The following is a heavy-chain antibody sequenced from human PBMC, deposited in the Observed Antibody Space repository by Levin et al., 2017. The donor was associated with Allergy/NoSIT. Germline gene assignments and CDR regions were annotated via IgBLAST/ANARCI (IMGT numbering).Heavy chain of an antibody. V-gene: IGHV3-7*01. CDR1: GFTFSSFW. Sequence: GGSLRLSCAASGFTFSSFWMSWVRQAPGKGLEWVAKIKQDGSEKYYVDSVKGRFTISRDNAKNSLYLQMNTLRAEDTAVYYCATTLTYCGGDCSGPLAFDIWGQGTMVTVSS. CDR3: ATTLTYCGGDCSGPLAFDI. J-gene: IGHJ3*02. D-gene: IGHD2-21*02. CDR2: IKQDGSEK.